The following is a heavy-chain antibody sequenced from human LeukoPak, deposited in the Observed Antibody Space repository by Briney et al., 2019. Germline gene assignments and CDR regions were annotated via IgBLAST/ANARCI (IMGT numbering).Heavy chain of an antibody. CDR3: AGGVTIVRGTSKHFDY. V-gene: IGHV4-38-2*02. J-gene: IGHJ4*02. Sequence: SETLSLTCSVSGYSISSAYYWGWIRQPPGKGLEWIGTMYHSGSTNYNPSLKSRVTISVDTSKNQFSLNLSSVTAADTAVYYCAGGVTIVRGTSKHFDYWGQGTLVTVSS. CDR2: MYHSGST. D-gene: IGHD3-10*01. CDR1: GYSISSAYY.